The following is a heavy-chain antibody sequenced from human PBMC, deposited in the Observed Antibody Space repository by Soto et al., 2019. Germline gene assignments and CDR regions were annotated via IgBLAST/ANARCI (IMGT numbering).Heavy chain of an antibody. J-gene: IGHJ4*02. Sequence: GGSLRLSCAASGFTFSSYSMNWVRQAPGKGLEWVSYINSSSSTIYYADSVKGRFTISRDNAKNSLYLQMNSLRDEDTAVYYCARDGVGIVGEKKGKLDYWGQGTLVTVSS. CDR1: GFTFSSYS. V-gene: IGHV3-48*02. D-gene: IGHD2-21*01. CDR2: INSSSSTI. CDR3: ARDGVGIVGEKKGKLDY.